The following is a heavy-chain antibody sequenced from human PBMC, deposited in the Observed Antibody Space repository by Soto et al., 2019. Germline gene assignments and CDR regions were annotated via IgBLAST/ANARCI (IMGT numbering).Heavy chain of an antibody. D-gene: IGHD6-19*01. CDR2: INPNSGGT. CDR1: GYTFTGYY. J-gene: IGHJ6*02. V-gene: IGHV1-2*04. CDR3: ARSRSSGWYRQRYYYYGMDV. Sequence: ASVKVSCKASGYTFTGYYMHWVRQAPGQGLEWMGWINPNSGGTNYAQKFQGWVTMTRDTSISTAYMELSRLRSDDTAVYYCARSRSSGWYRQRYYYYGMDVWGQGTTVTSP.